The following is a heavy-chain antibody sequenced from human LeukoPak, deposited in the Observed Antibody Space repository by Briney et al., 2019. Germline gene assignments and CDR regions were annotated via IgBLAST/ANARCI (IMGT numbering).Heavy chain of an antibody. V-gene: IGHV4-4*02. CDR2: IYHSGST. Sequence: TSETLSLTCAVSGDSISSTNWWTWVRQPPGKGLEWIGEIYHSGSTNYNPSLKGRVTISLDNSKNQFSLKLNSVTAADTAVYYCARTENYIPEDWFDPWGQGTLVTVSS. D-gene: IGHD5-24*01. CDR1: GDSISSTNW. CDR3: ARTENYIPEDWFDP. J-gene: IGHJ5*02.